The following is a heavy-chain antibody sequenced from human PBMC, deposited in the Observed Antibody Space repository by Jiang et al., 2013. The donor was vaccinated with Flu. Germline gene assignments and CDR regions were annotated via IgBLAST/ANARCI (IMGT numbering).Heavy chain of an antibody. J-gene: IGHJ4*02. CDR3: ATRGRGTTVTTFDY. CDR1: GFTFSSYA. CDR2: ISGSGGST. V-gene: IGHV3-23*01. D-gene: IGHD4-17*01. Sequence: QLLESGGGLVQPGGSLRLSCAASGFTFSSYAMSWVRQAPGKGLEWVSAISGSGGSTYYADSVKGRFTISRDNSKNTLYLQMNSLRAEDTAVYYCATRGRGTTVTTFDYWGQGTLVTVSS.